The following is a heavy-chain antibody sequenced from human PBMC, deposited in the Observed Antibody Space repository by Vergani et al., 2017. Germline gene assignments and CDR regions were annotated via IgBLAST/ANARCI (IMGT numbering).Heavy chain of an antibody. Sequence: QLQLQESGSGLVKPSQTLSLTCAVSGGSISSGGYSWSRIRQPPGKGLEWIGYIYHSGSTYYHPYLKSRVTISVDRSKNQFSLKLSSVTAADTAVYYCGRGVPYSNPPYYYYYMDVWGKGTTVTVSS. V-gene: IGHV4-30-2*01. CDR1: GGSISSGGYS. J-gene: IGHJ6*03. CDR3: GRGVPYSNPPYYYYYMDV. CDR2: IYHSGST. D-gene: IGHD4-11*01.